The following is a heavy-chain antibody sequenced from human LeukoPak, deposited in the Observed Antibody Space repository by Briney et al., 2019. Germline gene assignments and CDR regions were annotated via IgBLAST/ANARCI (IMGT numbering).Heavy chain of an antibody. J-gene: IGHJ4*02. V-gene: IGHV1-2*02. CDR3: ARAHLEILTVY. D-gene: IGHD2-15*01. CDR1: GYTFTGYY. Sequence: AAVKVSCKGSGYTFTGYYMHWVRQPPGQGLEWVRWINPNRGRTNHAQKFQGRVTMTRETSISTAYRELSRLRSDDTAVYYCARAHLEILTVYWGEGTLVTVSS. CDR2: INPNRGRT.